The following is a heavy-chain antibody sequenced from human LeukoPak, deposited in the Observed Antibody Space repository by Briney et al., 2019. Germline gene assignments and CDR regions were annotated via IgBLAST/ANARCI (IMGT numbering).Heavy chain of an antibody. CDR3: VQTTGWPGFDY. V-gene: IGHV4-4*09. CDR1: GVSISRFY. D-gene: IGHD1-1*01. Sequence: SETLSLTCTTTGVSISRFYWSWVRQPPGKGLEWIGNIYSGVPTYFNPSLKSRVIISVDTSKNQFSLNLTSVTAADTAMYYCVQTTGWPGFDYWGQGILVTVSS. CDR2: IYSGVPT. J-gene: IGHJ4*02.